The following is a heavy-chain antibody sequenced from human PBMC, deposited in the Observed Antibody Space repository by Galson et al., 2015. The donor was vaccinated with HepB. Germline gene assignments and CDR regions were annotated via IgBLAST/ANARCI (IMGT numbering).Heavy chain of an antibody. Sequence: SLRLSCAASGFTFSSYGMHWVRQAPGKGLEWVAFIRYDGSNKYYADSVKGRFTISRDNSKNTLYLQMNSLRAEDTAVYYCAKDGHYGSGSTYYFDYWGQGTLVTVSS. J-gene: IGHJ4*02. D-gene: IGHD3-10*01. CDR3: AKDGHYGSGSTYYFDY. CDR2: IRYDGSNK. CDR1: GFTFSSYG. V-gene: IGHV3-30*02.